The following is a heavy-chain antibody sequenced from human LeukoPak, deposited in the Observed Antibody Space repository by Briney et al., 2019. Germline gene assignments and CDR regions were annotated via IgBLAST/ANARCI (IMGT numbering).Heavy chain of an antibody. CDR1: RFTFSSYS. CDR3: ARVAVAGDGDAFDI. Sequence: GGSLRLSCAASRFTFSSYSMNWVRQAPGKGLEWVSYISSSSSTIYYADSVKGRFTISRDNAKNSLYLQMNSLRAEDTAVYYCARVAVAGDGDAFDIWGQGTMVTVSS. V-gene: IGHV3-48*01. D-gene: IGHD6-19*01. CDR2: ISSSSSTI. J-gene: IGHJ3*02.